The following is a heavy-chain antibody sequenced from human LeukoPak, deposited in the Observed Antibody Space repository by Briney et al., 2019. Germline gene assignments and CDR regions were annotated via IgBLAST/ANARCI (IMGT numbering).Heavy chain of an antibody. V-gene: IGHV1-18*01. D-gene: IGHD6-19*01. Sequence: GASVKVSCKASGFTFTRSGISWVRQAPGQGLEWMGWISAYNGDTKYAQKFQGRLTMTTDTSTSTAYVDLRSLRSDDTAVYYCARDPSNTSRRYPYFDYWGQGTLVTVSS. CDR1: GFTFTRSG. CDR3: ARDPSNTSRRYPYFDY. CDR2: ISAYNGDT. J-gene: IGHJ4*02.